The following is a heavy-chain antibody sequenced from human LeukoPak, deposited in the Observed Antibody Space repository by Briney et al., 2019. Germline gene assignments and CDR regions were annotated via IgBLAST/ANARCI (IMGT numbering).Heavy chain of an antibody. J-gene: IGHJ4*02. CDR1: GGSLSSHY. V-gene: IGHV4-59*11. CDR2: IYHTGST. CDR3: AREGRWGMIYYFDF. D-gene: IGHD2-8*02. Sequence: SETLSLTCNVSGGSLSSHYWSWVRQSPEKGLEWIGQIYHTGSTHYNPSLRSRFAISVDTSKNKLFLNVKSVTAADTAVYYCAREGRWGMIYYFDFWGQGTLVIVSS.